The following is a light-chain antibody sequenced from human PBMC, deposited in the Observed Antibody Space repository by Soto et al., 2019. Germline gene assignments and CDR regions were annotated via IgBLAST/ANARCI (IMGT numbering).Light chain of an antibody. Sequence: EIVMTQSPATLSVSPGERATLSCRASQSVSSNLAWYQQKPGQAPRLLIYGASTRATGIPAMVSGSGSGTEFTLNISRVQSEVFAVNYVQQDNKWPPYTFGHETKLEIK. CDR1: QSVSSN. CDR3: QQDNKWPPYT. J-gene: IGKJ2*01. V-gene: IGKV3-15*01. CDR2: GAS.